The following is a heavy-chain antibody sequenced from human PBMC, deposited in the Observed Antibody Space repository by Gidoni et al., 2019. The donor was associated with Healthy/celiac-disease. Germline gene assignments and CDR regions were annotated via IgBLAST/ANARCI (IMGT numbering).Heavy chain of an antibody. J-gene: IGHJ4*02. CDR3: AKDTGYGDYYFDY. CDR2: SGSGGST. Sequence: SGSGGSTCYADSVKGRFTISRDNSKNTLYLQMNSLRAEDTAVYYCAKDTGYGDYYFDYWGQGTLVTVSS. V-gene: IGHV3-23*01. D-gene: IGHD4-17*01.